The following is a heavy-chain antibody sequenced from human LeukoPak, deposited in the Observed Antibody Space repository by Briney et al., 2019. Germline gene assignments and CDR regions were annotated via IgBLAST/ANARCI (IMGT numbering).Heavy chain of an antibody. CDR3: ARVFRGAVTSNWFDP. J-gene: IGHJ5*02. D-gene: IGHD4-17*01. CDR2: ISDSGST. CDR1: GGSINGYF. Sequence: PSETLSLTCTVSGGSINGYFWTWIRQPPGKGLEWMGYISDSGSTNYNPSLKSRVTLSVDSSNTEFSLRLNSVTAADTAVYYCARVFRGAVTSNWFDPWGQGTPVTVSS. V-gene: IGHV4-59*01.